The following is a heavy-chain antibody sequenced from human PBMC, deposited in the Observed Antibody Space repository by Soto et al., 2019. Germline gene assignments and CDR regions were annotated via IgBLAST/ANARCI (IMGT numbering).Heavy chain of an antibody. CDR2: ISYDGSNK. Sequence: QVQLVESGGGVVQPGRSLRLSCAASGFAFRSYAMQWVRQAPGKGLEWVAVISYDGSNKYYADSVKGRFTISRDNSKNTLYLQMNNLRAEDTAVYYCARVGWGSELEGAFDIWGQGTMVTVSS. V-gene: IGHV3-30-3*01. J-gene: IGHJ3*02. D-gene: IGHD2-21*01. CDR1: GFAFRSYA. CDR3: ARVGWGSELEGAFDI.